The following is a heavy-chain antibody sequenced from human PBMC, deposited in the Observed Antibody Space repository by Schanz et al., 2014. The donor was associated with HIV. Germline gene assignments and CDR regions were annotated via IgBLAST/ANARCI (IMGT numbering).Heavy chain of an antibody. V-gene: IGHV3-74*01. CDR2: INSDGRSA. CDR3: ARGGGK. CDR1: GFTFSNYW. D-gene: IGHD3-16*01. Sequence: EVQLVESGGGLVQPGGSLRLSCTASGFTFSNYWMHWVRQVPGKGLVWVSRINSDGRSANYADSVKGRFTISRDNAKNTLYLQMNSLRAEDTAVYYCARGGGKWGDVALVTVSS. J-gene: IGHJ4*01.